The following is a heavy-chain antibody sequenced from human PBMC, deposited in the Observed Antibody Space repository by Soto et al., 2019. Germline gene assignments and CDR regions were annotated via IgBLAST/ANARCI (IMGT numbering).Heavy chain of an antibody. CDR3: ARDRSSSPDYLDF. CDR2: IYYNGRT. CDR1: DGSISSDDYY. Sequence: LSLTCTVADGSISSDDYYWSWIRQPPGEGLEWIGYIYYNGRTSSTPSLESRVTISIDMSKNQFSLTLSSVSAADTAVYYCARDRSSSPDYLDFWGPGTLVTVSS. D-gene: IGHD2-15*01. V-gene: IGHV4-30-4*01. J-gene: IGHJ4*02.